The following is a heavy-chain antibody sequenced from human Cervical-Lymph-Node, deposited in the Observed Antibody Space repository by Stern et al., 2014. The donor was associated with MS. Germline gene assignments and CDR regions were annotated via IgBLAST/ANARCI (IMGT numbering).Heavy chain of an antibody. J-gene: IGHJ3*02. CDR2: IYHSGNT. Sequence: QLQLQESGPGLVKPSQTLSLTCTVSGGSLTSGGHYWTWIRPYPGKGLEWIGNIYHSGNTDYNPSLKSRVSISVDTSKHQFSLRLSSMTDADTAVYYCARGNRAFYYGDAFDMWGHGTMVTVSS. CDR3: ARGNRAFYYGDAFDM. V-gene: IGHV4-31*03. D-gene: IGHD3-22*01. CDR1: GGSLTSGGHY.